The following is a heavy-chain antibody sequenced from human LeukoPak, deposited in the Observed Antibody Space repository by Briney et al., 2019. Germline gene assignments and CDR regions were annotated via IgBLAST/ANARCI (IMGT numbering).Heavy chain of an antibody. J-gene: IGHJ4*02. CDR2: INTDGSST. CDR3: ARDAFSPGSRPPDY. Sequence: GGSLRLSCAASGFTFSSFWMHWVRQVPGKGLVWVSRINTDGSSTSYADSVKGRFTISRDNAKNTLYLQMNSLRAEDTAVYYCARDAFSPGSRPPDYWGQGTLVTVSS. D-gene: IGHD1-26*01. V-gene: IGHV3-74*01. CDR1: GFTFSSFW.